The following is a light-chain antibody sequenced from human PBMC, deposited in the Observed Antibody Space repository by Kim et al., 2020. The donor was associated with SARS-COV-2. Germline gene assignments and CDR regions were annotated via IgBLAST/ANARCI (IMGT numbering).Light chain of an antibody. J-gene: IGKJ2*03. CDR1: QTVSSSY. Sequence: EIVLTQSPGTLSLSPGERAKLSCRASQTVSSSYLAWYQQKPGQAPRLLIYGASSRATGIPDRFSGSGSGTDFTLAISRLEPEDFAVYYCQQYGSSPYSFGQGTKLDI. CDR3: QQYGSSPYS. CDR2: GAS. V-gene: IGKV3-20*01.